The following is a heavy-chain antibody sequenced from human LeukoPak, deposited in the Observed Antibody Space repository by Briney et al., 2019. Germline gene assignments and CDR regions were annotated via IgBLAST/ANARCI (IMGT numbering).Heavy chain of an antibody. D-gene: IGHD3-9*01. J-gene: IGHJ4*02. V-gene: IGHV4-38-2*02. CDR2: IYHSGST. CDR3: VREERIGYDILTGYWASYYFDY. CDR1: GYSISSGYY. Sequence: SETLALTCTVSGYSISSGYYWGWIRQPPGKGLEWIGSIYHSGSTYYNPSLKGRVTISVDTSKNQFSLKLSSVTAADTAVYYCVREERIGYDILTGYWASYYFDYWGQGTLVTVSS.